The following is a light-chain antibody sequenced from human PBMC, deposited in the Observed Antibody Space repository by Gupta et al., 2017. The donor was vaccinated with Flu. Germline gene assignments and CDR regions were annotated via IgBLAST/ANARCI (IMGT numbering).Light chain of an antibody. CDR1: QSVSTN. Sequence: ILALDPGERATIYCRASQSVSTNLAWYQKKPGQDPRLLIYGASTRATGIPDRFSGSVSGTEFTLTISSLQSEDFATYYCQQYHTWPPEYTFGQGSKLAI. CDR2: GAS. CDR3: QQYHTWPPEYT. V-gene: IGKV3-15*01. J-gene: IGKJ2*01.